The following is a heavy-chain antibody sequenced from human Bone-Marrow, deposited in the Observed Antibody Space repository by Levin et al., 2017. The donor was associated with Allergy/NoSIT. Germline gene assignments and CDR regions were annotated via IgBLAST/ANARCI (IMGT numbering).Heavy chain of an antibody. CDR3: ARDQRDYVWGSYRYSEVLFDY. D-gene: IGHD3-16*02. J-gene: IGHJ4*02. CDR1: GYTFTSYG. CDR2: ISAYNGNT. V-gene: IGHV1-18*01. Sequence: ASVKVSCKASGYTFTSYGISWVRQAPGQGLEWMGWISAYNGNTNYAQKLQGRVTMTTDTSTSTAYMELRSLRSDDTAVYYCARDQRDYVWGSYRYSEVLFDYWGQGTLVTVSS.